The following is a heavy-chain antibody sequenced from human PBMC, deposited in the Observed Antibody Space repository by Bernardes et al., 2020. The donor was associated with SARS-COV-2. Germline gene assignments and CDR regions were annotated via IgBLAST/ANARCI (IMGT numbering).Heavy chain of an antibody. CDR1: GGSISSSSYY. CDR3: ARDFNSNYDYYYYYVDV. CDR2: IYYSGST. Sequence: SETLSLTCTVSGGSISSSSYYWGWIRQPPGKGLEWIGSIYYSGSTYYNPSLKSRVTISVDTSKNQFSLKLSSVTAADTAVYYCARDFNSNYDYYYYYVDVWGKGTTVTVSS. D-gene: IGHD4-4*01. J-gene: IGHJ6*03. V-gene: IGHV4-39*07.